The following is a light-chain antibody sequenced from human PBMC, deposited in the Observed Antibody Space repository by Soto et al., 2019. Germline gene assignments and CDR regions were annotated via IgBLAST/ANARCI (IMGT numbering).Light chain of an antibody. CDR3: QPSSS. V-gene: IGKV1-33*01. Sequence: DIQMTQSPSSLSASVGDRVTITCQASQDISNYLNWYQQKPGKAPKLLIYDASNLETGVPSRFSGSGSGTDFTFTISSLQPEDIATSYCQPSSSFGPGTKVDIK. CDR1: QDISNY. CDR2: DAS. J-gene: IGKJ3*01.